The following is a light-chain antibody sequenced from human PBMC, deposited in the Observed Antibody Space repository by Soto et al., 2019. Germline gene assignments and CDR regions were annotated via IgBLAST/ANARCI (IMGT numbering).Light chain of an antibody. CDR3: QQRSNWPLT. V-gene: IGKV3-11*01. Sequence: EIVLTQSPATLSLPPGERVSLSCRASQSVSSHLAWYQQRPGQAPRLLIYDASDRAPGVPARFSGAGSETDFTLTIRSLEPEDFAVYYCQQRSNWPLTFGGGTKVDIK. J-gene: IGKJ4*01. CDR2: DAS. CDR1: QSVSSH.